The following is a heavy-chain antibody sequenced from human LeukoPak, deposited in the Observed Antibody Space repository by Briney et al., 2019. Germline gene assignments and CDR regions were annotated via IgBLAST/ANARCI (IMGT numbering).Heavy chain of an antibody. CDR1: GFTVSSNH. D-gene: IGHD7-27*01. CDR3: ARDGENHYYDY. CDR2: IYIGGTI. Sequence: PGGSLRLSCAASGFTVSSNHMSWGRQAPGQGLEWVSVIYIGGTIHYADSVKGRFTISRDNSQNTVYLEMNSLRAEDTAVYYCARDGENHYYDYWGQETRDTVST. J-gene: IGHJ4*02. V-gene: IGHV3-66*01.